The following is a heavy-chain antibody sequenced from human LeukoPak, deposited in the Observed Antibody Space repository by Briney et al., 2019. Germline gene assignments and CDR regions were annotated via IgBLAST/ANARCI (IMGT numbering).Heavy chain of an antibody. CDR3: ARGERFGELNAFHI. D-gene: IGHD3-10*01. CDR1: GGSFSGYY. J-gene: IGHJ3*02. CDR2: INHSGST. Sequence: SETLSLTCAVYGGSFSGYYWSWILQPPGRGLGWIGEINHSGSTNYNPSLKSRVTISVDTSKNQFSLKLTSVTAADTAVYYCARGERFGELNAFHIWGQGTMVTVSS. V-gene: IGHV4-34*01.